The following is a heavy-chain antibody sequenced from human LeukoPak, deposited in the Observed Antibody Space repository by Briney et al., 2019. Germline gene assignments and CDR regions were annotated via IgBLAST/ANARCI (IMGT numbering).Heavy chain of an antibody. V-gene: IGHV3-23*01. D-gene: IGHD6-13*01. J-gene: IGHJ4*02. CDR3: AEDRRASSSWYEGGDY. CDR1: GFTFSSYG. Sequence: GGFLRLSCAASGFTFSSYGLSWVRQAPGKGLAWVSAISGGAPSTYYADSVKGRFTMSRDNSKHTLYLQMNSLRAEDTGVYYCAEDRRASSSWYEGGDYWGQGTLVTVSS. CDR2: ISGGAPST.